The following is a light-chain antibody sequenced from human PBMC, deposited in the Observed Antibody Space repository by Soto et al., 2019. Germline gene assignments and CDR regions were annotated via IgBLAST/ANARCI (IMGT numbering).Light chain of an antibody. CDR3: CSYAGASTYVV. V-gene: IGLV2-23*01. J-gene: IGLJ2*01. Sequence: QSALTQPASVSGSPGQSITISCTGTSSDVGTYNLVSWYQQHPGKAPKLIISEGNKRPSGVSNRFSGSKSGNTASLTISGLQTDDEADYYCCSYAGASTYVVFGGGTKVTVL. CDR1: SSDVGTYNL. CDR2: EGN.